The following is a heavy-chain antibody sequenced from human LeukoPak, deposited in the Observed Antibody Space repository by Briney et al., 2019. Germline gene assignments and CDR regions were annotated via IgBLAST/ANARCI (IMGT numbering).Heavy chain of an antibody. CDR1: GFTLSSYA. Sequence: GGSLRLSCAASGFTLSSYAMSWVTEASGKSLEWVSAIRGSGVSTYYADSVKCRSTISRDNSKNTLYLQMNSLRAEDTAVYYCAKDRYCSGGSCYRENWGQGTLVTVSS. V-gene: IGHV3-23*01. J-gene: IGHJ4*02. CDR3: AKDRYCSGGSCYREN. D-gene: IGHD2-15*01. CDR2: IRGSGVST.